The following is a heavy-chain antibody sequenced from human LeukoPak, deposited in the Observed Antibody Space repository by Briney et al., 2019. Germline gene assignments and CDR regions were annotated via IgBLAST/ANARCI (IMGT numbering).Heavy chain of an antibody. CDR1: EFTFSSYA. J-gene: IGHJ5*02. D-gene: IGHD3-16*01. CDR2: ISGSGDIT. Sequence: GGSLRLSCAASEFTFSSYAMSWVRQAPGKGLEWVSLISGSGDITYYADSAKGRFTISRDNSKNTLYLQMNSLRAEDTAVYYCARDDNYIRFLSWGQGTLVTVSS. V-gene: IGHV3-23*01. CDR3: ARDDNYIRFLS.